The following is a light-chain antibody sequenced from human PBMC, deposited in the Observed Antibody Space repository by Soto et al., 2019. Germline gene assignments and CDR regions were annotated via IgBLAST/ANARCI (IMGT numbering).Light chain of an antibody. Sequence: DIQMPQTNSTLFGSLGDRVTITCRASQTISSWLAWYQQKPGKAPKLLIYKASTLKSGVPSRFSGSGSGTEFTLTISSLQPDDFATYYCQHYNSYSEALGQGTKVDIK. CDR2: KAS. V-gene: IGKV1-5*03. CDR3: QHYNSYSEA. CDR1: QTISSW. J-gene: IGKJ1*01.